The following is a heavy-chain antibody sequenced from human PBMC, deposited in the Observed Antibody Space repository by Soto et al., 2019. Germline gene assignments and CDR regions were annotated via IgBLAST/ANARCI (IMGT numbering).Heavy chain of an antibody. Sequence: QVQLQESGPGLVKPSQTLSLTCTVSGGSISSGGYYWSWIRQHPGKGLEWIGYIYYSGSTYYNPSLKSRVTLSVDTSKNQFSLKLSSVTAADTAVYYCAREVGPGRITGTELYYYGMDVWGQGTTVTVSS. CDR2: IYYSGST. CDR1: GGSISSGGYY. CDR3: AREVGPGRITGTELYYYGMDV. J-gene: IGHJ6*02. V-gene: IGHV4-31*03. D-gene: IGHD1-7*01.